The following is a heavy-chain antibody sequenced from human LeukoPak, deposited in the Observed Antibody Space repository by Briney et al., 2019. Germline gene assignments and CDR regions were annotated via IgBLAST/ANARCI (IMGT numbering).Heavy chain of an antibody. J-gene: IGHJ4*02. V-gene: IGHV1-46*01. CDR3: VRTWPRDGRSFDY. Sequence: ASVKVSCKASEYTFRNYFLHWVRQAPGQGLEWMGFINPSDGYTTYAQILQGRVTMTSDTSTGTVYMDLSSLRSEDTAIYYCVRTWPRDGRSFDYWGQGTLVTVSS. CDR1: EYTFRNYF. CDR2: INPSDGYT.